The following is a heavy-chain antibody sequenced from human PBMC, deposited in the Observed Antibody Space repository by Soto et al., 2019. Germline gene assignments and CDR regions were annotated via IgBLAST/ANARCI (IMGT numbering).Heavy chain of an antibody. CDR2: IGTAGDT. V-gene: IGHV3-13*01. CDR1: GFTFSSYD. CDR3: ARADNRLSSRGYYYYYYGMDV. D-gene: IGHD6-13*01. J-gene: IGHJ6*02. Sequence: EVQLVESGGGLVQPGGSLRLSCAASGFTFSSYDMHWVRQATGKVLEWVSAIGTAGDTYYPGSVKGRFTISRENAKNSLYIQMNSLRAEDTAVYYCARADNRLSSRGYYYYYYGMDVWGQGTTVTVSS.